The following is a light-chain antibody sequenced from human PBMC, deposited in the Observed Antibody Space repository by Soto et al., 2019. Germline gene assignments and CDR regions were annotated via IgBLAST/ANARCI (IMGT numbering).Light chain of an antibody. V-gene: IGKV3-11*01. CDR2: DAS. J-gene: IGKJ2*01. Sequence: DIVLTQSPATLSLSPRERATLSFRASQSVSSYLAWYQQKPGQAPRLLIYDASNRATGIPARFSASGSGTDFTVTIRSLKPEDFAVYYCQQRSNWPYTSGQGNTLQ. CDR3: QQRSNWPYT. CDR1: QSVSSY.